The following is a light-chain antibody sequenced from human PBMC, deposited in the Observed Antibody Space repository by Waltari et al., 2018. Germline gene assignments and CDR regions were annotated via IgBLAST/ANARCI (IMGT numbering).Light chain of an antibody. CDR3: QHYVSLPAT. CDR2: CAT. CDR1: QSVSRT. V-gene: IGKV3-20*01. Sequence: DIVLTQSPGTLSLSPGERATLSCRASQSVSRTLAWYQQKPGQAHQLLISCATPRATGLPEGFSGGGSGTDFSLTISSLEPEDFAVYYCQHYVSLPATFGQGTKVEIK. J-gene: IGKJ1*01.